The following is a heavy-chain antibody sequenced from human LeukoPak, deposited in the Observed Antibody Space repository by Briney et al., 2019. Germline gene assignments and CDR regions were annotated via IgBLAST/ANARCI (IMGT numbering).Heavy chain of an antibody. CDR2: IYTSGST. Sequence: SETLSLTCTVSGGSISGGSYYWSWIRQPAGKGLEWIGRIYTSGSTNYNPSLKSRVTISVDTSKNQFSLKLSSVTAADTAVYYCARDLPDSSGWFDYWGQGTLVTVSS. CDR1: GGSISGGSYY. V-gene: IGHV4-61*02. J-gene: IGHJ4*02. CDR3: ARDLPDSSGWFDY. D-gene: IGHD6-19*01.